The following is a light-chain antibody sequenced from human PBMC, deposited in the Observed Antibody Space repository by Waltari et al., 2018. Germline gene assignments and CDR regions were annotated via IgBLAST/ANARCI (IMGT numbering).Light chain of an antibody. V-gene: IGKV1D-12*01. CDR2: DAS. CDR3: QETNTFPIT. CDR1: QDISNQ. Sequence: DLQMTQSPSSVSASVGDTVTITCRASQDISNQLTWYQQKPGKAPKFLIYDASTLESGVPSRFSGSGSGTDFTLTVRSLQPEDFATYYCQETNTFPITFGQG. J-gene: IGKJ5*01.